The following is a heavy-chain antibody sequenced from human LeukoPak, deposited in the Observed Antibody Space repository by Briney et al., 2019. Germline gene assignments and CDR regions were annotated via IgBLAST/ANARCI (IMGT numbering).Heavy chain of an antibody. CDR2: MYYDGISK. D-gene: IGHD2-15*01. CDR3: ARDYYCSGGSCLYFDY. Sequence: GGSLRLSCAASGFTFSSYGMHWVRQAPGKGLEWVAVMYYDGISKYYADSVKGRFTTSRDNSKNTLYLQMNSLRVEDTAVYYCARDYYCSGGSCLYFDYWGQGTLVTVSS. CDR1: GFTFSSYG. J-gene: IGHJ4*02. V-gene: IGHV3-33*01.